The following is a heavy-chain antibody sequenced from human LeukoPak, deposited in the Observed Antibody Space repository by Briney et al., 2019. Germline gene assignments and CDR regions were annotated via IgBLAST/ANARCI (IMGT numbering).Heavy chain of an antibody. CDR3: AKDFYGSGSDFDY. V-gene: IGHV3-43*02. CDR2: ISGDGGST. Sequence: GGSLRLSCVAFGFTFDDYAMHWVRQGPGKGLEWVSLISGDGGSTDYADSVKGRFTISRENSKNSLYLQMNSLRTEDTALYYCAKDFYGSGSDFDYWGQGTLVTVSS. J-gene: IGHJ4*02. D-gene: IGHD3-10*01. CDR1: GFTFDDYA.